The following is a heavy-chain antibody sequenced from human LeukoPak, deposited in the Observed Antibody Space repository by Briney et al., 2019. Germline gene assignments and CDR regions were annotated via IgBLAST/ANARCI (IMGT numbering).Heavy chain of an antibody. CDR1: GGSISSYY. J-gene: IGHJ5*02. CDR2: IYYSGST. V-gene: IGHV4-59*12. CDR3: ARDYGPWFDP. D-gene: IGHD3-10*01. Sequence: SETLSLTCTVSGGSISSYYWSWIRQPPGKGLEWIGYIYYSGSTNYNPSLKSRVTMSVDTSKNQFSLKLSSVTAADTAVYYCARDYGPWFDPWGQGTLVTVSS.